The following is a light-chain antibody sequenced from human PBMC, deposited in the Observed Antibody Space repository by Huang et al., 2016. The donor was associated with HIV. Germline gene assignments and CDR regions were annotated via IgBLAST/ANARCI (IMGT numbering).Light chain of an antibody. V-gene: IGKV3-11*01. CDR1: QSVSSY. Sequence: EIVLTQSPATLSLSPGERATLYCRASQSVSSYLAWYQQKPGQAPRLLIYDASNRATGIPARFSGSGSGTDFTLTISSLEPEDFAVYHCQQRSNWPRTFGQGTKVEIK. CDR3: QQRSNWPRT. CDR2: DAS. J-gene: IGKJ1*01.